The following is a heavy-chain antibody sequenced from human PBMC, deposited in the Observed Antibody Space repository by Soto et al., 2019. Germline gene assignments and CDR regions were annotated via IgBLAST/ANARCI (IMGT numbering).Heavy chain of an antibody. CDR3: ARHDVSNYSNYYYYYYMDV. V-gene: IGHV4-59*08. J-gene: IGHJ6*03. CDR2: IYYSGST. CDR1: GGSISSYY. D-gene: IGHD4-4*01. Sequence: SETLSLTCTVSGGSISSYYWSWIRQPPGKGLEWIGYIYYSGSTNYNPSLKSRVTISVDTSKNQFSLKLSSVTAADTAVYYGARHDVSNYSNYYYYYYMDVWGKGTTVTVSS.